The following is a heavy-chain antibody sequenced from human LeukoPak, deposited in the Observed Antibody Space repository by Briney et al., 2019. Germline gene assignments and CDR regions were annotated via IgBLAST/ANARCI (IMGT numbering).Heavy chain of an antibody. J-gene: IGHJ3*02. CDR2: IQYDGKNE. V-gene: IGHV3-30*02. CDR3: AKDSGHDGYAFDI. Sequence: GGSLRLSCAASRFTFSRNNMHWVRQAPGKGLEWVAFIQYDGKNEYYADSVKGRFTISKDNSKNTLYLQMNSLKAEDTAVYYCAKDSGHDGYAFDIWGPGTMVTVSS. CDR1: RFTFSRNN. D-gene: IGHD5-24*01.